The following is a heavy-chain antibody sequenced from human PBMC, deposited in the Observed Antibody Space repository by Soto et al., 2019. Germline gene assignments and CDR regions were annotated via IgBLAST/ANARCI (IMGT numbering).Heavy chain of an antibody. D-gene: IGHD4-17*01. V-gene: IGHV3-30-3*01. CDR2: ISYDGSNK. CDR3: ARDCYYGGNQVGCSYGMDV. J-gene: IGHJ6*02. CDR1: GFTFSSYA. Sequence: GGSLRLSCAASGFTFSSYAMHWVRQAPGKGLEWVAVISYDGSNKYYADSVKGRFTISRDNSNNTLYLQMNSLRAEDTAVYYCARDCYYGGNQVGCSYGMDVWGQGTTVTVSS.